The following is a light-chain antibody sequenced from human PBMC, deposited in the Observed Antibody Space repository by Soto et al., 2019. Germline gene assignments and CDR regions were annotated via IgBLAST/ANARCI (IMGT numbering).Light chain of an antibody. J-gene: IGLJ3*02. CDR1: SSNIGSNT. Sequence: QPVLTQPPSASGTPGQRVTISCSGSSSNIGSNTVNWYQQFPGTAPKLVIYTNNQRPSGVPDRFSGSKSGTSASLAISGLQSDDEADYHCAAWDNSLNGPVFGGGTKLTVL. V-gene: IGLV1-44*01. CDR2: TNN. CDR3: AAWDNSLNGPV.